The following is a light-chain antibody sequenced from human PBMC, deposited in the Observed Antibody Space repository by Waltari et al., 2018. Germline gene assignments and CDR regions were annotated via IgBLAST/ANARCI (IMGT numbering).Light chain of an antibody. CDR3: ATWDDSLSGRV. Sequence: QSVLTQPTSASGTPGQTVSISSSGSNSNIGQNYVSWYQQFPGTAPRLLIYRNDRRPSGVPDRFSGSKSGPSASLAISGLRSEDEADYYCATWDDSLSGRVFGGGTELTVL. CDR2: RND. J-gene: IGLJ3*02. CDR1: NSNIGQNY. V-gene: IGLV1-47*01.